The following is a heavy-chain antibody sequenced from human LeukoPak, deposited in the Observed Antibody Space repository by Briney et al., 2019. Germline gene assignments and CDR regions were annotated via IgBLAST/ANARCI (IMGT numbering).Heavy chain of an antibody. CDR3: ARGVVVVVLAAMGWNHNSYYYYYYMDV. V-gene: IGHV4-38-2*02. CDR2: IYHSGST. D-gene: IGHD2-2*01. CDR1: GYSISSGYY. Sequence: SETLSLTCTVSGYSISSGYYWGWIRQPPGKGLEWIGSIYHSGSTYYNPSLKSRVTISVDTSKNQFYLKLSSVTAADTAVYYCARGVVVVVLAAMGWNHNSYYYYYYMDVWGKGTTVTVSS. J-gene: IGHJ6*03.